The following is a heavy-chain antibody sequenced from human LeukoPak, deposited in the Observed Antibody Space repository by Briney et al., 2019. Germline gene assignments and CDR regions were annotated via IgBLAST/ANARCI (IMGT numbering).Heavy chain of an antibody. CDR2: ISGSGGNT. V-gene: IGHV3-23*01. Sequence: PGGSLRLSCAASGFTFSSHAMSWVRQAPGKGLEWVSAISGSGGNTYYADSVKGRFTISRDDSKSTLYVQMNSLRAEDTAVYYCAKEVKIAATGENWFDPWGQGTLVTVSS. J-gene: IGHJ5*02. D-gene: IGHD6-13*01. CDR3: AKEVKIAATGENWFDP. CDR1: GFTFSSHA.